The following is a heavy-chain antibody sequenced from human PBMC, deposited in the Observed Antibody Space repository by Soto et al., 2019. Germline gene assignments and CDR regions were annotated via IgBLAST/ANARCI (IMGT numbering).Heavy chain of an antibody. D-gene: IGHD3-22*01. CDR1: GGSFSGYY. Sequence: SETLSLTCAVYGGSFSGYYWSWIRQPPGKGLEWIGEINHSGSTNYNPSLKSRVTISVDTSKNQFSLKLSSVTAADTAVYYCARGEYYYDSSGYSDYWGQGTLVTVSS. J-gene: IGHJ4*02. CDR3: ARGEYYYDSSGYSDY. V-gene: IGHV4-34*01. CDR2: INHSGST.